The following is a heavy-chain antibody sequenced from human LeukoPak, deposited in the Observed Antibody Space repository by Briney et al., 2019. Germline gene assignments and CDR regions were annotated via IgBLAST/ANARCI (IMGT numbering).Heavy chain of an antibody. D-gene: IGHD3-22*01. J-gene: IGHJ4*02. CDR3: TRGFYYDSSGYYYPVGYFDY. V-gene: IGHV3-49*04. Sequence: PGRSLRLSCTASGFTFGDYAMSWVRQAPGKGLEWVGFIRSKAYGGTTEYAASVKGRFTISRDDSKSIAYLQMNGLKTEDTAVYYCTRGFYYDSSGYYYPVGYFDYWGQGTLVTVSS. CDR2: IRSKAYGGTT. CDR1: GFTFGDYA.